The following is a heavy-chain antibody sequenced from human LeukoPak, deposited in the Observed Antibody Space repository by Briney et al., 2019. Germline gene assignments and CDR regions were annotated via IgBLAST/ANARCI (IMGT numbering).Heavy chain of an antibody. Sequence: GASVKVSCKASGYTFASYAMHWVRQAPGQRLEWMGWINAGNGNTKYSQKFQGRVTITRDTSASTAYMELSSLRSEDTAVYYCARQYYDTWEDAFDIWGQGTMVTVSS. CDR1: GYTFASYA. CDR2: INAGNGNT. J-gene: IGHJ3*02. CDR3: ARQYYDTWEDAFDI. V-gene: IGHV1-3*01. D-gene: IGHD3-22*01.